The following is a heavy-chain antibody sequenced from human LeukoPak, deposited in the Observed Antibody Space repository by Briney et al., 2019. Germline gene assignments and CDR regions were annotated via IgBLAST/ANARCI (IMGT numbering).Heavy chain of an antibody. D-gene: IGHD2-2*02. V-gene: IGHV4-59*08. CDR3: ARLNLGYCSSTSCYTRNYYYYYGMDV. J-gene: IGHJ6*02. CDR1: GGSISSYY. CDR2: IYYSGST. Sequence: SETLSLTCTVSGGSISSYYWSWIRQPPGKGLEWIGYIYYSGSTNYNPSLKSRVTISVDTSKNQFSLKLSSVTAADTAVYYCARLNLGYCSSTSCYTRNYYYYYGMDVWGQGTTVTVSS.